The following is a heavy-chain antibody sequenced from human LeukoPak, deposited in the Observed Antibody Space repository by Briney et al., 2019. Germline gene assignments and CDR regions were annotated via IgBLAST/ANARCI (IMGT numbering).Heavy chain of an antibody. D-gene: IGHD2-21*02. CDR1: GYTFTSYG. V-gene: IGHV1-18*01. CDR3: ARTSSHLVVTEDY. CDR2: ISAYNGNT. Sequence: GPSVKVSCKASGYTFTSYGISGVRQAPGQGREGMGWISAYNGNTNYAQKLQGRVTMTTDTSTSTAYMELRSLRPDDTAVYYCARTSSHLVVTEDYWGQGTLVTVSS. J-gene: IGHJ4*02.